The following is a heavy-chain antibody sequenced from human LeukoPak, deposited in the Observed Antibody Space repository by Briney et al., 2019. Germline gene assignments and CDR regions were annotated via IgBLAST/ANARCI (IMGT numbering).Heavy chain of an antibody. D-gene: IGHD3-16*02. CDR3: ARKNYDYVWGSYRQGYFDY. V-gene: IGHV1-8*01. Sequence: ASVKVSCKASGYTFTSYDINWVRQATGQGLERMGWMNPNSGNTGYAQKFQGRVTMTRNTSISTAYMELSSLRSEDTAVYYCARKNYDYVWGSYRQGYFDYWGQGTLVTVSS. J-gene: IGHJ4*02. CDR2: MNPNSGNT. CDR1: GYTFTSYD.